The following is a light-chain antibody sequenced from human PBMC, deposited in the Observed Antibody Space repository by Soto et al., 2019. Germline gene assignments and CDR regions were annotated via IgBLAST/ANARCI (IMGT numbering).Light chain of an antibody. J-gene: IGKJ1*01. CDR3: QQYGRSPRT. V-gene: IGKV3-20*01. CDR2: GAS. CDR1: QSVSNNY. Sequence: MVLSQSPGTLSLSPGERATISCRASQSVSNNYLAWYQQKPGQAPRLLIYGASSRATGIPDRFSGSGSVTDFTLTISRLEPEDFAVYYCQQYGRSPRTFGQGTKVDIK.